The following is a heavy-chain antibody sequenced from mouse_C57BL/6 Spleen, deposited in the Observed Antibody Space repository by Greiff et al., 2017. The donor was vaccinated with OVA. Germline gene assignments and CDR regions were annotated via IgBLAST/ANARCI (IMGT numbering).Heavy chain of an antibody. CDR3: ARSLDYLFDY. CDR2: IHPNSGST. D-gene: IGHD2-4*01. Sequence: QVQLQQPGAELVKPGASVKLSCKASGYTFTSYWMHWVKQRPGQGLEWIGMIHPNSGSTNYHEKFKSKATLTVDKSSRTAYMQLSSLTSKDSAVYYCARSLDYLFDYWGQGTTLTVSS. CDR1: GYTFTSYW. V-gene: IGHV1-64*01. J-gene: IGHJ2*01.